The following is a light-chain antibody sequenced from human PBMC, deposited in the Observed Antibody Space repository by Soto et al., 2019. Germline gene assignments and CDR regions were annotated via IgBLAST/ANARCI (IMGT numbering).Light chain of an antibody. CDR1: SRDVGDYNY. CDR2: EVT. Sequence: QSVLTQPPSASGSPGQSVTISCTGTSRDVGDYNYVSWYQQHPGKAPKLMIFEVTKRPSGVPDRFSGSKSANTASLTVSGLQAEDEADYFCTSYAGANTLVFGGGTKLTVL. J-gene: IGLJ2*01. V-gene: IGLV2-8*01. CDR3: TSYAGANTLV.